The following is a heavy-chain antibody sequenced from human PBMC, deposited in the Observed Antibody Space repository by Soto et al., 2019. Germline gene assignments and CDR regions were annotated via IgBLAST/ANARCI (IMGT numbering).Heavy chain of an antibody. CDR2: IIPILGIA. CDR3: ARDETSSGRRGLCNY. J-gene: IGHJ4*02. Sequence: SVKVSCKASGGTFSSYTISWVRQAPGQGLEWMGRIIPILGIANYAQKFQGRVTITADKSTSTAYMELSSLRSEDTAVYYCARDETSSGRRGLCNYWGQGTLVTVSS. V-gene: IGHV1-69*04. CDR1: GGTFSSYT. D-gene: IGHD6-19*01.